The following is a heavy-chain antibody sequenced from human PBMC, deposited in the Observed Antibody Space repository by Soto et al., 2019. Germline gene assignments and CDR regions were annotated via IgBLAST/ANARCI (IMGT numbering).Heavy chain of an antibody. CDR1: GGSINSGGYY. Sequence: QVQLQESGPGLVKPSQTLSLTCTVSGGSINSGGYYWTWIRQYPGKGLEWIGYIHSSGNTDYTPSLKSRVNMSGDTSKNQFSLKLSSVTAADTAVYYCARDRATSWFDPWGQGTLVTVSS. V-gene: IGHV4-31*03. J-gene: IGHJ5*02. CDR3: ARDRATSWFDP. D-gene: IGHD5-12*01. CDR2: IHSSGNT.